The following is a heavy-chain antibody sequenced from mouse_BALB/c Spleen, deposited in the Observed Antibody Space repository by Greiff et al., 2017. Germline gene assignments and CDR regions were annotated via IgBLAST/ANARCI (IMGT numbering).Heavy chain of an antibody. CDR1: GFSLTGYG. CDR3: ARDAYRYDDAMDY. Sequence: QVQLKESGPGLVAPSQSLSITCTVSGFSLTGYGVNWVRQPPGKGLEWLGMIWGDGSTDYNSALKSRLSISKDNSKSQVFLKMNSLQTDDTARYYCARDAYRYDDAMDYWGQGTSVTVSS. CDR2: IWGDGST. J-gene: IGHJ4*01. D-gene: IGHD2-14*01. V-gene: IGHV2-6-7*01.